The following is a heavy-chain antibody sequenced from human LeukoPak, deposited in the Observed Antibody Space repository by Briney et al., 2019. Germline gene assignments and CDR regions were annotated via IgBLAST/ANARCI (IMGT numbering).Heavy chain of an antibody. CDR2: IYTSGST. J-gene: IGHJ4*02. CDR1: GGSIRSSNW. V-gene: IGHV4-4*02. CDR3: ARLYQREYFDY. Sequence: SETLSLTCAVSGGSIRSSNWWSWVRQPPGKGLEWIGRIYTSGSTNYNPSPKSRVTMSVDTSKNQFSLKLSSVTALDTAVYYCARLYQREYFDYWGQGTLVTVSS. D-gene: IGHD2-15*01.